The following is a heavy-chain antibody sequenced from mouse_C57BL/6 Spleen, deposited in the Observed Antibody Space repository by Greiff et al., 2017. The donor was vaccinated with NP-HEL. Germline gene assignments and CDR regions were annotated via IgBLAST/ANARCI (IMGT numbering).Heavy chain of an antibody. CDR3: ARGDSSGYEAWFAY. CDR1: GYTFTSYW. Sequence: QVQLQQPGAELVRPGSSVKLSCKASGYTFTSYWMQWVKQRPGQGLEWIGEIDPSDSYTNYNQKFKGKATLTVDTSSSTAYMQLSSLTSEDSAVYYCARGDSSGYEAWFAYWGQGTLVTVSA. CDR2: IDPSDSYT. V-gene: IGHV1-50*01. D-gene: IGHD3-2*02. J-gene: IGHJ3*01.